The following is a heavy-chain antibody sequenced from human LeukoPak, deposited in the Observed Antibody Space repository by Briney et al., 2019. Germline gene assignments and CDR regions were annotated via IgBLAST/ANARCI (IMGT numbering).Heavy chain of an antibody. J-gene: IGHJ4*02. CDR3: ARLDSSYHMIDY. CDR2: IYYRGST. D-gene: IGHD3-22*01. V-gene: IGHV4-59*08. Sequence: SETLSLTCAVYGGSFSGYYWSWIRQPPGKGLEWIGYIYYRGSTSYNPSLKSRVTISVDTSKNQFSLKLSSVTAADTAVYYCARLDSSYHMIDYWGQGSLVTVSS. CDR1: GGSFSGYY.